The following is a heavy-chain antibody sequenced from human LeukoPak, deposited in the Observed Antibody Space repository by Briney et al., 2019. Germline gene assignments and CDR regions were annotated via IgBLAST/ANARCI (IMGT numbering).Heavy chain of an antibody. CDR3: ARQQVGATGYYYMDV. Sequence: SETLSLTCTVSGGSISSYYWSWIRQPAGKGLEWIGRMYTSGSTNYNPSLKSRVTISVDTSKNQFSLKLSSVTAADTAVYYCARQQVGATGYYYMDVWGKGTTVTISS. V-gene: IGHV4-4*07. D-gene: IGHD1-26*01. CDR1: GGSISSYY. CDR2: MYTSGST. J-gene: IGHJ6*03.